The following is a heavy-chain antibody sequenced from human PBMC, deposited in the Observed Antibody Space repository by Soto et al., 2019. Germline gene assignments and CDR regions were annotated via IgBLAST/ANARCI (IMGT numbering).Heavy chain of an antibody. J-gene: IGHJ3*02. CDR2: IYYSGST. D-gene: IGHD4-17*01. CDR3: ARARPDYGDYYAFDI. Sequence: QVQLQESGPGLVKPSETLSLTCTVSGGSISSYYWSWIRHPPGKGLEWIGHIYYSGSTNYNPSLKSRVTISVDTSKNQFSLKLSSVTAADTAVYYCARARPDYGDYYAFDIWGQGTMVTVSS. CDR1: GGSISSYY. V-gene: IGHV4-59*01.